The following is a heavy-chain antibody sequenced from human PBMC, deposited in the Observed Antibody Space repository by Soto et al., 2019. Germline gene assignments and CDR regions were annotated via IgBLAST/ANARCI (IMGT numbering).Heavy chain of an antibody. Sequence: SQTLSLTCVISWNSVSSNSAGWIWIRQSPSRGLEWLGRTYYRSKWYNDYAVSVKSRINIKPDKYKNQFSLHLDSVIPEDTAVYYCGGVASSRGMDVWGQGTPVTVCS. V-gene: IGHV6-1*01. CDR2: TYYRSKWYN. J-gene: IGHJ6*02. CDR3: GGVASSRGMDV. CDR1: WNSVSSNSAG. D-gene: IGHD2-21*01.